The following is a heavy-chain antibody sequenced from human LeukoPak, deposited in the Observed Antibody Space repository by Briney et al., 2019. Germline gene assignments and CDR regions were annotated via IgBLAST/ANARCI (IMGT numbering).Heavy chain of an antibody. J-gene: IGHJ4*02. CDR3: ARDVLHRIHYDSSAYYPGSSY. CDR2: ISAQHGQT. D-gene: IGHD3-22*01. V-gene: IGHV1-18*01. Sequence: EASVKVSCKTSGYSENFYGITWVRQVAGQGLEWMGWISAQHGQTEYAPNSQDRVTMTTDTSTSTAYMELRSLRSDDTAVYYCARDVLHRIHYDSSAYYPGSSYWGQGTLVTVSS. CDR1: GYSENFYG.